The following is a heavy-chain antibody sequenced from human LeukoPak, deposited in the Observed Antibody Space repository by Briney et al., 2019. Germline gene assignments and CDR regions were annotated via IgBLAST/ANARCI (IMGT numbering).Heavy chain of an antibody. Sequence: GASVKVSCKASGYTFTDDYMHWVRQAPGQGLEWMGWINPNSGGTNYAQKFQGRVTMTRDTSISTAYMELSRLRSDDTAVYYCARVRTYTMVRGGLDALDIWGQGTLVTVSS. D-gene: IGHD3-10*01. CDR3: ARVRTYTMVRGGLDALDI. V-gene: IGHV1-2*02. CDR1: GYTFTDDY. J-gene: IGHJ3*02. CDR2: INPNSGGT.